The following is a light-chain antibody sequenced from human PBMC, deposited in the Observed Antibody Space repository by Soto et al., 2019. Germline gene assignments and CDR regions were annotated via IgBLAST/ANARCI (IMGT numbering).Light chain of an antibody. CDR3: QQYNKWPPWT. CDR2: GAS. CDR1: QSVSSY. Sequence: EIVLTQSPGTLSLSPGERATLSCRASQSVSSYIAWYQQKPGQAPRLLIYGASTRATGIQARFSGSGSGTEFTLTISSLQSEDCAVYYWQQYNKWPPWTFGQGTRWIS. V-gene: IGKV3-15*01. J-gene: IGKJ1*01.